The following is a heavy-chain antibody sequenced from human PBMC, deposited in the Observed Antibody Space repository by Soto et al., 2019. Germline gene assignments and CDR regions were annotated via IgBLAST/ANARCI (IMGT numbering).Heavy chain of an antibody. CDR3: ARVSVDTAMDLDY. CDR2: INPNNGDT. CDR1: GYSFAGYF. Sequence: GASVKVSCKASGYSFAGYFVHWVRQAPGQGLEWMGWINPNNGDTNYSQKFQGRVSMTRDTLINTAYMELSSLRSEDTAVYYCARVSVDTAMDLDYWGQGTLVTVSS. J-gene: IGHJ4*02. V-gene: IGHV1-2*02. D-gene: IGHD5-18*01.